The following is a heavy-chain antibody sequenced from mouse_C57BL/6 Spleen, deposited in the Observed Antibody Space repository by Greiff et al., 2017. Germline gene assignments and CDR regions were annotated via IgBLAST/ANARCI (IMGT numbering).Heavy chain of an antibody. CDR3: TTTVVAPAY. Sequence: LVESGAELVRPGASVTLSCKASGYTFTDYEMHWVKQTPVHGLEWIGAIDPETGGTAYNQKFKGKAILTADKSSSTAYMELRSLTSEDSAVYYCTTTVVAPAYWGQGTLVTVSA. CDR1: GYTFTDYE. V-gene: IGHV1-15*01. J-gene: IGHJ3*01. D-gene: IGHD1-1*01. CDR2: IDPETGGT.